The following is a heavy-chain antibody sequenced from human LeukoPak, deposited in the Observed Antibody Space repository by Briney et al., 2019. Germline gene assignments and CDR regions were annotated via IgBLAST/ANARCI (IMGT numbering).Heavy chain of an antibody. CDR1: GGTFSSYA. Sequence: ASVKVSCKASGGTFSSYAISWVRQAPGQGLEWMGGIIPIFGTANYAQKFQGRVTITADESTSTAYMELSSLRSEDTAVYYCASGPMVRGVVRYYYYMDVWGKGTTVTVSS. CDR3: ASGPMVRGVVRYYYYMDV. D-gene: IGHD3-10*01. V-gene: IGHV1-69*13. J-gene: IGHJ6*03. CDR2: IIPIFGTA.